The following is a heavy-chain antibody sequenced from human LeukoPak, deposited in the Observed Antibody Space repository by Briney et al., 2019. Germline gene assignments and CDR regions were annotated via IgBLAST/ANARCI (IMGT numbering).Heavy chain of an antibody. J-gene: IGHJ4*02. CDR1: GYTFTGYY. V-gene: IGHV1-2*02. CDR3: ATDSELPANFDY. CDR2: INPNSGGT. Sequence: ASVKVSCKASGYTFTGYYMHWVRQAPGQGLEWMGWINPNSGGTNYAQKFQGRVTMTRATSISTAYMELSRLRSDDTAVYSRATDSELPANFDYWGQGTLVTVSS. D-gene: IGHD2-15*01.